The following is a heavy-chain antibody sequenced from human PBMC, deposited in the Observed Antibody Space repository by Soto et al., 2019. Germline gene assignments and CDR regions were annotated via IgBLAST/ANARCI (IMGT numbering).Heavy chain of an antibody. Sequence: QVQLVESGGGVVQPGRSLRLSCAASGFTFSSYGMHWVRQAPSKGLEWVAVIWYDGSNKYYADSVKGRFTISRDNSKNTLYLQMNSLRAEDTAVYYCARGLSTIGMDVWGQGTTVTVSS. D-gene: IGHD3-3*01. CDR1: GFTFSSYG. CDR3: ARGLSTIGMDV. J-gene: IGHJ6*02. CDR2: IWYDGSNK. V-gene: IGHV3-33*01.